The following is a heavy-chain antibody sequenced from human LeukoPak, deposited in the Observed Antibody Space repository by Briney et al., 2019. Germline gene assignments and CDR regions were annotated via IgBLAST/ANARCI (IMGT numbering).Heavy chain of an antibody. Sequence: SETLSLTCVVSGDSISSGAHSWNWIRQPPGKGLEWIGYIYYAGYANYNPSLKSRVTMSVERSKNQFSLKLRSATAADTAMYFCARESHYDSSGYNYFDSWGQGVLVTVSS. D-gene: IGHD3-22*01. CDR2: IYYAGYA. J-gene: IGHJ4*02. V-gene: IGHV4-30-2*01. CDR1: GDSISSGAHS. CDR3: ARESHYDSSGYNYFDS.